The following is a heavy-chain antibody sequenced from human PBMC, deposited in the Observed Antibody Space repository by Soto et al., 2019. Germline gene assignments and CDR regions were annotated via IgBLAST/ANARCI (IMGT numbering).Heavy chain of an antibody. Sequence: SQTLALTCTVSGGSISSGDYYGMWVRQPPGKGLEWIGYIYYSGSTYYNPSLKSRVTISVDTSKNQFSLKLSSVTAADTAVYYCASLLRFLEWSQDVWGQGTTVTVSS. CDR2: IYYSGST. CDR1: GGSISSGDYY. J-gene: IGHJ6*02. D-gene: IGHD3-3*01. CDR3: ASLLRFLEWSQDV. V-gene: IGHV4-30-4*01.